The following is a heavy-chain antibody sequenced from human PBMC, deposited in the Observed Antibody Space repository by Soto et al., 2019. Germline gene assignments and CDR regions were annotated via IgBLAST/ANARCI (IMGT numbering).Heavy chain of an antibody. Sequence: LSLTCAVSGHSISSDYYWGWIRQPPGKGLEWIGSIYHSGSTYYNPSLKSRVTISVDTSKNQFSLKLSSVTAADTAVYYCARASIGYSHGPFDYWGQGTLVTVSS. J-gene: IGHJ4*02. CDR2: IYHSGST. CDR1: GHSISSDYY. CDR3: ARASIGYSHGPFDY. D-gene: IGHD5-18*01. V-gene: IGHV4-38-2*01.